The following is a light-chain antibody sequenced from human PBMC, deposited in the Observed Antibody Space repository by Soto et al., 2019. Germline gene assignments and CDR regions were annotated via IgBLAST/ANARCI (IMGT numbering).Light chain of an antibody. CDR2: AAS. CDR1: QGISSY. CDR3: QQFNNYPLT. Sequence: DIHLTQSPSFLSASVGDRVTITCRATQGISSYLAWSQQKTGKAPKILIYAASTLQSGVTSRISGRGSGTEFSLTISSLQPEDFATYYCQQFNNYPLTFGQGTRLDMK. V-gene: IGKV1-9*01. J-gene: IGKJ5*01.